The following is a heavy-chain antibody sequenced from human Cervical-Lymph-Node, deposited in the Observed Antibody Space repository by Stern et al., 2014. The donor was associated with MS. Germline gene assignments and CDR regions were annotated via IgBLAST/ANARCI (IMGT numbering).Heavy chain of an antibody. CDR1: GFTFSRYA. J-gene: IGHJ4*02. CDR3: VKDCGGDCYSAPNFDY. Sequence: VQLVESGGGLVQPGGSLRLSCSASGFTFSRYAMHWVRQAPGKGLEYVSAISSNGGSTYYADSVKGRFTISRDNSKNTLYLQMSSLRAEDTAVYYCVKDCGGDCYSAPNFDYWGQGTLVTVSS. CDR2: ISSNGGST. D-gene: IGHD2-21*02. V-gene: IGHV3-64D*06.